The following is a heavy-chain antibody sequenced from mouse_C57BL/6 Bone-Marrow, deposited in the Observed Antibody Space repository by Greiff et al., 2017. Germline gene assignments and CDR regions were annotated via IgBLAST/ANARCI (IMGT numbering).Heavy chain of an antibody. J-gene: IGHJ4*01. D-gene: IGHD2-14*01. CDR1: GYTFTSYG. CDR2: IYPRSGNT. CDR3: ARCTLYYAIDY. Sequence: VQLQQSGAELARPGASVKLSCKASGYTFTSYGISWVKQRTGQGLEWIGEIYPRSGNTYYNAKFKGKATLTADTSSSTAYMELRSLTSEDSAVYFCARCTLYYAIDYWGQGTSVTVSS. V-gene: IGHV1-81*01.